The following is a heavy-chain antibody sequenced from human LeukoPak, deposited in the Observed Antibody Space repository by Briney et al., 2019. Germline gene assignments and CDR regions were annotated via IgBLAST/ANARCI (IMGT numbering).Heavy chain of an antibody. D-gene: IGHD1-26*01. J-gene: IGHJ4*02. Sequence: GGSLRLSCAASGFLFSNYWMSWVRQAPGKGLEWVSAISGSGGSTYYADSVKGRFTISRDSSKNTLYLQMNSLRAEDTAVYYCARDGASGSYWAFDYWGQGTLVTVSS. V-gene: IGHV3-23*01. CDR1: GFLFSNYW. CDR3: ARDGASGSYWAFDY. CDR2: ISGSGGST.